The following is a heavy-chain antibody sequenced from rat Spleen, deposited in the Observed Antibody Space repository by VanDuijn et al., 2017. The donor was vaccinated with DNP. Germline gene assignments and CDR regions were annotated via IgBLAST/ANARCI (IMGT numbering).Heavy chain of an antibody. V-gene: IGHV5-22*01. D-gene: IGHD1-11*01. CDR1: GFTFRDYY. CDR2: ISHVGGTT. J-gene: IGHJ3*01. CDR3: TRQELRRTYWFAH. Sequence: EVQLVESGGGLVQPGGSLKLSCAASGFTFRDYYMTWVRQAPKKGLEWVASISHVGGTTYYGDPVKGRFTISRDNAKSTVYLQLNSLRSEDTATYYCTRQELRRTYWFAHWGQGTLVTVSS.